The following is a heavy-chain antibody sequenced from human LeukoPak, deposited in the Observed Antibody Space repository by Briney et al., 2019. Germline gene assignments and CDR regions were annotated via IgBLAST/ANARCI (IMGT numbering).Heavy chain of an antibody. V-gene: IGHV3-30-3*01. Sequence: PGGSLRLSCAASGFTFSSYAMHWVRQAPGKGLEWVAVISYDGSNKYYADSVKGRFTISRDNSKNTLYLQMTSLRAEDTAVYYCARDRGRRFLEWLLSDYFDYWGQGTLVTVSS. CDR2: ISYDGSNK. CDR3: ARDRGRRFLEWLLSDYFDY. J-gene: IGHJ4*02. CDR1: GFTFSSYA. D-gene: IGHD3-3*01.